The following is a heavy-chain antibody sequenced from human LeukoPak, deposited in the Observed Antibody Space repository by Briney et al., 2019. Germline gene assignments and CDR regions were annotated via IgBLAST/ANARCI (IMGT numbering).Heavy chain of an antibody. J-gene: IGHJ4*02. V-gene: IGHV4-61*02. CDR3: ARVRDHGYPLYFDY. CDR2: IYTSGST. Sequence: SETLSLTCTVSGGSISSGSYYWSWIRQPAGKGLEWIGRIYTSGSTNYNPSLKSRVTISVDTSKNQFSLKLSSVTAADTAVYYCARVRDHGYPLYFDYWGQGTLVTVSS. CDR1: GGSISSGSYY. D-gene: IGHD5-24*01.